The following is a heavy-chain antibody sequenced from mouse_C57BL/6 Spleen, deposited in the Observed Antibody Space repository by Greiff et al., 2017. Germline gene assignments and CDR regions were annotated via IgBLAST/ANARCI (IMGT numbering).Heavy chain of an antibody. Sequence: QVQLQQPGAELVRPGTSVKLSCKASGYTFTSYWMHWVKQRPGQGLEWIGVIDPSDSYTNYNQKFKGKATLTVDTSSSTAYMQLSSLTSEDSAVYYCARWGITTVVEDWGQGTSVTVSS. CDR2: IDPSDSYT. J-gene: IGHJ4*01. D-gene: IGHD1-1*01. CDR3: ARWGITTVVED. CDR1: GYTFTSYW. V-gene: IGHV1-59*01.